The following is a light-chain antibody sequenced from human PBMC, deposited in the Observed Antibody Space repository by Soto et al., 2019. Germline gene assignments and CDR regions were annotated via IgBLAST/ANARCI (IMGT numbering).Light chain of an antibody. J-gene: IGKJ2*01. V-gene: IGKV3-20*01. CDR3: QQYGGSPPYT. CDR2: AAS. CDR1: QNVSSSY. Sequence: EIVLTQSPGTLSLSPGARATLSCRASQNVSSSYLAWYQQKPGQAPRLLISAASSRATGIPDRFSGSGSGRDFTLTISRLEPEDFAVYYWQQYGGSPPYTFGQGTKLEIK.